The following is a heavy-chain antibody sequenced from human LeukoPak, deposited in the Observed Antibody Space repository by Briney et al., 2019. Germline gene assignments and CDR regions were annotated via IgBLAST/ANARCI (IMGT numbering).Heavy chain of an antibody. D-gene: IGHD6-6*01. CDR2: IYAGGTA. CDR3: ARDFGPSTAAWGAFDI. CDR1: GFTVSSNY. V-gene: IGHV3-53*01. J-gene: IGHJ3*02. Sequence: HPGGSLRLSCAASGFTVSSNYMSWVRQAPGKGLEWVSVIYAGGTAYYADSVKGRFTISRDNSKNTLYLQMHSLRAADTAVYYCARDFGPSTAAWGAFDIWAQGTMVIVSS.